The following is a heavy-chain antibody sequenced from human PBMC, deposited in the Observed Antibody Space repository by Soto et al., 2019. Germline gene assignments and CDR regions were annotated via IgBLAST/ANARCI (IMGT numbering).Heavy chain of an antibody. CDR3: ARDTITMVRSEPYYYGMDV. CDR1: GGSVSSGSYY. D-gene: IGHD3-10*01. CDR2: IYYSGST. Sequence: SETLSLTCTVSGGSVSSGSYYWSWIRQPPGKGLEWIGYIYYSGSTNYNPSLKSRVTISVDTSKNQFSLKLSSVTAADTAVYYCARDTITMVRSEPYYYGMDVWGQGTTVTVSS. V-gene: IGHV4-61*01. J-gene: IGHJ6*02.